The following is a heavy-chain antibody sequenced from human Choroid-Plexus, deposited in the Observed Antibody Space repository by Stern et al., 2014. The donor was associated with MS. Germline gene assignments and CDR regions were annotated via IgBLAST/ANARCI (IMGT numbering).Heavy chain of an antibody. J-gene: IGHJ5*02. CDR1: GFTFGSCA. V-gene: IGHV3-30*18. D-gene: IGHD2/OR15-2a*01. Sequence: VQLEESGGGVVQPGRPLRLSCVASGFTFGSCAMHWVHQAPGKGLEWVGGVSHDGSYKYYADSVKGRFTISRDNSQNTLYMQMSSLRPEDTAVYYCAKDRQYLTYFFDHWGQGSLVTVSS. CDR3: AKDRQYLTYFFDH. CDR2: VSHDGSYK.